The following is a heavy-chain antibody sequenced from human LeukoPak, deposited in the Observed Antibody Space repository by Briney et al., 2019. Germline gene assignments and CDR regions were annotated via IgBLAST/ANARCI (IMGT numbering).Heavy chain of an antibody. Sequence: SETLSLTCAVYGGSFSGYYWSWIRQPPGKGLEWIGEIYHSGSTNYNPSLKSRVTISVDKSKNQFSLKLSSVTAADTAVYYCARVSCSSTSCYSRWFDPWGQGTLVTVSS. CDR2: IYHSGST. J-gene: IGHJ5*02. D-gene: IGHD2-2*01. CDR1: GGSFSGYY. CDR3: ARVSCSSTSCYSRWFDP. V-gene: IGHV4-34*01.